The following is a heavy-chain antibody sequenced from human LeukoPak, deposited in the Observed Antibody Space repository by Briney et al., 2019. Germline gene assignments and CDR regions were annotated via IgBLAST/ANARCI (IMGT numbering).Heavy chain of an antibody. Sequence: PGGSLRLSCAASGFTFSSYAMSWVRQAPGKGLEWVAFIRYDGSNKYYADSVKGRFTISRDNSKNTLYLQMNSLRAEDTAVYYCPLVLGVGEVETYDAFDIWGQGTMVTVSS. D-gene: IGHD3-10*01. CDR3: PLVLGVGEVETYDAFDI. V-gene: IGHV3-30*02. CDR1: GFTFSSYA. J-gene: IGHJ3*02. CDR2: IRYDGSNK.